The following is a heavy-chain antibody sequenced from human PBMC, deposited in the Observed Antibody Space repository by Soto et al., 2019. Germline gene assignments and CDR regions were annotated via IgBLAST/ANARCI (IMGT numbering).Heavy chain of an antibody. D-gene: IGHD2-15*01. V-gene: IGHV1-18*01. Sequence: GASVKVSSKASGYTFTTYDISWVRQAPGQRLEWLGWINAHNGNTKYAQKFQGRVTMTTDTSTSTAYMELSSLRSEDTAVYYCARDLGGWPDYWGQGNLVTVSS. CDR3: ARDLGGWPDY. J-gene: IGHJ4*02. CDR1: GYTFTTYD. CDR2: INAHNGNT.